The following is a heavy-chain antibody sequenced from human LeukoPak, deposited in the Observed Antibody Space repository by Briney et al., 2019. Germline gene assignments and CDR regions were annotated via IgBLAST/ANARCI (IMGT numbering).Heavy chain of an antibody. J-gene: IGHJ3*02. Sequence: TASETLSLTCTASGGSISRYYWSWIRQPPGKGLEWIGYIYYNGRTNYNPSLKSRVTILVDTSKNQFSLKLSSVTAADTAIYYCAKVEGLNGYDPFDIWGQGTMVTVSS. CDR2: IYYNGRT. V-gene: IGHV4-59*01. CDR3: AKVEGLNGYDPFDI. D-gene: IGHD2-8*01. CDR1: GGSISRYY.